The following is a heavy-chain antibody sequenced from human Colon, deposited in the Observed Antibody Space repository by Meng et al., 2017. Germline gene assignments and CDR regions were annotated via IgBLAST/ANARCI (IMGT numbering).Heavy chain of an antibody. Sequence: GESLKISCAASGFTFSDSYMNWIRQAPGKGLEWVSYSHGNTVYHANSVKGRFTISRDNAKNSLYLQMNSLRAGDTAVYYCARGWLANWGQGTLVTVSS. J-gene: IGHJ4*02. V-gene: IGHV3-11*01. CDR1: GFTFSDSY. D-gene: IGHD6-19*01. CDR2: SHGNTV. CDR3: ARGWLAN.